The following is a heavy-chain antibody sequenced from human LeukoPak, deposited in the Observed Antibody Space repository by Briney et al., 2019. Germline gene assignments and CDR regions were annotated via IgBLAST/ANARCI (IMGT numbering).Heavy chain of an antibody. Sequence: GGSLRLSCAASEFTFSSYEMNWVRQAPGKGPEWVSAISGSGGSTYYADSVKGRFTISRDNSKNTLYLQMNSLRAEDTAVYYCVTEVSGSFPTWGQGTLVTVSS. CDR3: VTEVSGSFPT. CDR2: ISGSGGST. V-gene: IGHV3-23*01. CDR1: EFTFSSYE. D-gene: IGHD1-26*01. J-gene: IGHJ4*02.